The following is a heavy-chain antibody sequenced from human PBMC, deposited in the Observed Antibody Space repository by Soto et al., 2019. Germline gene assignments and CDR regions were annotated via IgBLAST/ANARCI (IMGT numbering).Heavy chain of an antibody. V-gene: IGHV3-7*01. CDR2: VKYDGSQT. CDR3: TRDFQGPLDYGMDV. CDR1: GFTFSSYW. Sequence: LRLSCADSGFTFSSYWMSWVRQAPGKGLEWVANVKYDGSQTYYVGSVKGRFTISRDNAKNSLYLQMNSLRAEDTAVYYCTRDFQGPLDYGMDVWGQGTTVTVS. J-gene: IGHJ6*02. D-gene: IGHD1-1*01.